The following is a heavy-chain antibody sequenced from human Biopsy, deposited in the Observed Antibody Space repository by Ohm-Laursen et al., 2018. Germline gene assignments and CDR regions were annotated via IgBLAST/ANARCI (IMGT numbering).Heavy chain of an antibody. CDR3: ARGYSRRVSIFEASIYWFDT. CDR1: GGSFSTYA. J-gene: IGHJ5*02. V-gene: IGHV1-69*04. CDR2: IIPMLDVA. D-gene: IGHD3-10*01. Sequence: GASVKVSCKASGGSFSTYAVSWVRQAPGQGLEWMGKIIPMLDVANYAQRFQGRVTLTMNTSISTAYMELSGLRSEDTAVYFCARGYSRRVSIFEASIYWFDTWGQGTLVTVSS.